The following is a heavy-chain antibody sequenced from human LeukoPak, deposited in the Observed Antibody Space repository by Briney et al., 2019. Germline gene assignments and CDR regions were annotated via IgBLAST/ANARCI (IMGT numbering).Heavy chain of an antibody. J-gene: IGHJ4*02. CDR2: ISDSGGST. CDR3: TRGPPDGSGNYYPGDF. D-gene: IGHD3-10*01. CDR1: GFPFSSYA. V-gene: IGHV3-23*01. Sequence: GGSLRLSCAVSGFPFSSYAMSWVRQAPGKGLEWVSAISDSGGSTYYADSVKGRFTISRDNSKNTLYLQMNSLRVEDTAVYYCTRGPPDGSGNYYPGDFWGQGTLVTVSS.